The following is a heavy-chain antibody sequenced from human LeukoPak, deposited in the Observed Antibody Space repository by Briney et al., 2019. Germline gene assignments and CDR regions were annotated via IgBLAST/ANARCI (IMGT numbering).Heavy chain of an antibody. J-gene: IGHJ4*02. V-gene: IGHV4-34*01. D-gene: IGHD2-15*01. CDR1: GGSFSGYY. CDR2: INHSGST. Sequence: SETLSLTCAVYGGSFSGYYWSWIRQPPGKGLEWIGEINHSGSTNYNPSLKSRVTISVDTSKNQFSLKLSSVTAADTAVYYCARGLPPRGGSSGYWGQGTLVTVSP. CDR3: ARGLPPRGGSSGY.